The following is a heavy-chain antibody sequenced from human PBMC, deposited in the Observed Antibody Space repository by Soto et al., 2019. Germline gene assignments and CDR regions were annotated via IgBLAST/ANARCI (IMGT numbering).Heavy chain of an antibody. V-gene: IGHV1-8*01. Sequence: ASVKVSCKASGYTFTSYDINWVRQATGQGLEWMGWTNPNSGNTGYAQKFQGRVTMTRNTSISTAYMELSSLRSEDTAVYYCARLQQYYGGKPGDAFDIWGQGTMVTVSS. CDR3: ARLQQYYGGKPGDAFDI. D-gene: IGHD4-17*01. J-gene: IGHJ3*02. CDR2: TNPNSGNT. CDR1: GYTFTSYD.